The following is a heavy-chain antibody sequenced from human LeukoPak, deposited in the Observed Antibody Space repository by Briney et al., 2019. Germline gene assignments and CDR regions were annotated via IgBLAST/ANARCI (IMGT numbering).Heavy chain of an antibody. CDR3: ARAVMMVRGVIIGGYWFDP. J-gene: IGHJ5*02. Sequence: SRTLSLTCTVSGGSVSSGNYYWTWIRQPPGKGLEWIGYSFYTGSTNDNPSLKSRVTTTVDTAKNQFSLKLNSVTAADTAVYYCARAVMMVRGVIIGGYWFDPWGQGTLVTVSS. CDR1: GGSVSSGNYY. V-gene: IGHV4-61*01. CDR2: SFYTGST. D-gene: IGHD3-10*01.